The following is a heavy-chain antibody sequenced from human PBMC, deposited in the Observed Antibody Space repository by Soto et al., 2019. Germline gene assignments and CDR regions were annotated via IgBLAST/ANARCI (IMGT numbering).Heavy chain of an antibody. CDR2: IDPSDSYT. CDR1: GYSFTSYW. J-gene: IGHJ3*02. Sequence: GESLKISCKGSGYSFTSYWISWVRQMPGKGLEWMGRIDPSDSYTNYSPSFQGHVTISADKSISTAYLQWSSLKASDTAMYYCARHPAPSGDYLGAFDIWGQGTMVTVS. CDR3: ARHPAPSGDYLGAFDI. V-gene: IGHV5-10-1*01. D-gene: IGHD1-26*01.